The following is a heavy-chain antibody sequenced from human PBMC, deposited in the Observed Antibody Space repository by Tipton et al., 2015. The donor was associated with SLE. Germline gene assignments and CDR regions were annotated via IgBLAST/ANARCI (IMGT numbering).Heavy chain of an antibody. Sequence: TLSLTCAVSGYSISSGYYWGWIRQPPGKGLEWIGSIYHSGSTYYNPSLKSRVTISVDTSKNQFSLKLSSVTAADTAVYYCARDMSNTMDVWGQGTMVTVSS. J-gene: IGHJ3*01. D-gene: IGHD2-8*01. CDR2: IYHSGST. V-gene: IGHV4-38-2*02. CDR3: ARDMSNTMDV. CDR1: GYSISSGYY.